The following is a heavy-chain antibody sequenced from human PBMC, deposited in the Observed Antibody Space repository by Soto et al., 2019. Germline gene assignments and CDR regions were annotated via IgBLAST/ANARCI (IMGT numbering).Heavy chain of an antibody. D-gene: IGHD3-3*01. CDR3: ARAGYDFWSGRLTFDY. Sequence: ETLSLTCAVYGGSFSGYYWSWIRQPPGKGLEWIGEINHSGSTNYNPSLKSRVTISVDTSKNQFSLKLSSVTAADTAVYYCARAGYDFWSGRLTFDYWGQGILVTVSS. CDR2: INHSGST. CDR1: GGSFSGYY. V-gene: IGHV4-34*01. J-gene: IGHJ4*02.